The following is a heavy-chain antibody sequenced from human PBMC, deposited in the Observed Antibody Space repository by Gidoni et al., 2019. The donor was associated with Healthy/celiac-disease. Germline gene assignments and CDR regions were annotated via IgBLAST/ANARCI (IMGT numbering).Heavy chain of an antibody. CDR3: ARERPRTSCCSDDAFDI. CDR1: GFTFSSYG. CDR2: IWYDGSNK. Sequence: QVQLVESGGGVVQPGRSLRLSCAASGFTFSSYGMHWVRQAPGKGLEWVAVIWYDGSNKYYADSVKGRFTISRDNSKNTLYLQMNSLRAEDTAVYYCARERPRTSCCSDDAFDIWGQGTMVTVSS. V-gene: IGHV3-33*01. J-gene: IGHJ3*02. D-gene: IGHD2-2*01.